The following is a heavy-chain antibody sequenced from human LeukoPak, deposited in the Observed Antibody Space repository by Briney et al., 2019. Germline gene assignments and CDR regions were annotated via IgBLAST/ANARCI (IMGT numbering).Heavy chain of an antibody. CDR3: AKTRPLDSSSWSHGDY. J-gene: IGHJ4*02. CDR1: AFTFSSHS. V-gene: IGHV3-48*01. Sequence: GGSLRLSCAASAFTFSSHSMNWVRQAPGKGLEWISCITSSGTSIYADSVRGRFTISRDNARNSLYLQMNSLRAEDTAVYYCAKTRPLDSSSWSHGDYWGQGTLVTVSS. CDR2: ITSSGTSI. D-gene: IGHD6-13*01.